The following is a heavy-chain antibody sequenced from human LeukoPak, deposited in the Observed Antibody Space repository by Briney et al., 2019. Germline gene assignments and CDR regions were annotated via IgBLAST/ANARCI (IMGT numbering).Heavy chain of an antibody. CDR1: GFTFSSYA. J-gene: IGHJ4*02. Sequence: GGSLRLSCAASGFTFSSYAMSWVRQAPGKGLEWVSAISGSGGSTYYADSVKGRFTISGDNSKNTLYLQMNSLRAEDTAVYYCAKDPYYDSSGYYYSLGHKTDYWGQGTLVTVSS. CDR2: ISGSGGST. D-gene: IGHD3-22*01. V-gene: IGHV3-23*01. CDR3: AKDPYYDSSGYYYSLGHKTDY.